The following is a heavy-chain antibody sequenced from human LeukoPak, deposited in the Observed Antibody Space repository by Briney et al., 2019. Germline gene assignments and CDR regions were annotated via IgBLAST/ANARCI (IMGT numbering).Heavy chain of an antibody. Sequence: ASVKVSLKVSGYTLTELSIHLVRQAPGKGLEWMGGFDPKDGETSYAQKFQGRVTMTEDTATDTAYMELSSLRSEDPAVYYCATRDYYGSGRWGFDYWGQGTVVTVS. CDR3: ATRDYYGSGRWGFDY. J-gene: IGHJ4*02. CDR1: GYTLTELS. D-gene: IGHD3-10*01. V-gene: IGHV1-24*01. CDR2: FDPKDGET.